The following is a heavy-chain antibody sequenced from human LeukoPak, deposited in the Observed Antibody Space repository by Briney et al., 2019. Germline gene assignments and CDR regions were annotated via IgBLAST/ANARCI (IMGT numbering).Heavy chain of an antibody. J-gene: IGHJ4*02. CDR3: AREGYYYYGSGSYYNRANYYFDY. Sequence: SETLSLTCAVYGGSFSGYYWSWIRQPPGKGLEWIGYIYYSGSTNYNPSLKSRVTISVDTSKNQFSLKLSSVTAADTAVYYCAREGYYYYGSGSYYNRANYYFDYWGQGTLVTVSS. CDR1: GGSFSGYY. D-gene: IGHD3-10*01. V-gene: IGHV4-59*01. CDR2: IYYSGST.